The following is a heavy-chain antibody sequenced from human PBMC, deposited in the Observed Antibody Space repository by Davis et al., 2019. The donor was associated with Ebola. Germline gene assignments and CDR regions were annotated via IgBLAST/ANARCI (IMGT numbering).Heavy chain of an antibody. J-gene: IGHJ6*04. V-gene: IGHV1-18*01. CDR1: GYTFSIYG. CDR2: ISDYSGNT. CDR3: SRLNYGLDV. Sequence: AASVKVSCKASGYTFSIYGLSWVRQAPGQGLEWMGWISDYSGNTNYAQKFQGRFTMTTDTYSTTAYMELRSLRSDDTAVYYCSRLNYGLDVWGKGTTVIVSP.